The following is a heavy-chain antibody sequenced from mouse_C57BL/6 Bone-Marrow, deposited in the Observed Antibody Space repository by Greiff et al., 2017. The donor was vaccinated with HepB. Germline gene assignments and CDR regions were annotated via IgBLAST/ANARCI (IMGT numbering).Heavy chain of an antibody. CDR1: GFTFSDYG. D-gene: IGHD2-4*01. J-gene: IGHJ4*01. CDR3: ASGDYDYDREYAMDY. Sequence: DVKLVESGGGLVKPGGSLKLSCAASGFTFSDYGMHWVRQAPEKGLEWVAYISSGSSTIYYADTVKGRFTISRDNAKNTLFLQMTSLRSENTAMYYYASGDYDYDREYAMDYWGQGTSVTVSS. V-gene: IGHV5-17*01. CDR2: ISSGSSTI.